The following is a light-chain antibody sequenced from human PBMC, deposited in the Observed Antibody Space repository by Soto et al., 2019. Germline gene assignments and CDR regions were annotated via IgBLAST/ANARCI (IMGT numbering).Light chain of an antibody. CDR2: GAS. CDR3: QQYNNWPRT. V-gene: IGKV3-15*01. CDR1: QSVSSN. J-gene: IGKJ1*01. Sequence: EIVMTQSPATLSVSQKERATLSCRASQSVSSNLAWYQQKPGQAPRLLIYGASTRATGIPARFGGSGSGTEFTLTISSLQSEDFAVYYCQQYNNWPRTFGQGTKVDIK.